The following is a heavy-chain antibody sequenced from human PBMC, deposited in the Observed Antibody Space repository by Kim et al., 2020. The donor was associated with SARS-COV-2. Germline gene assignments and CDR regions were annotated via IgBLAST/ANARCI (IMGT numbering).Heavy chain of an antibody. D-gene: IGHD1-1*01. CDR2: ISRSGSAI. V-gene: IGHV3-48*02. CDR3: ARDRTAFDY. Sequence: GGSLRLSCAVSGLTLSTTDMHWVRQAPGKGLEWIAYISRSGSAIVYADSVKGRFTISRDEAKNSIFLQMNSLRDEDTAVYYCARDRTAFDYWSQGTLVTVSS. CDR1: GLTLSTTD. J-gene: IGHJ4*02.